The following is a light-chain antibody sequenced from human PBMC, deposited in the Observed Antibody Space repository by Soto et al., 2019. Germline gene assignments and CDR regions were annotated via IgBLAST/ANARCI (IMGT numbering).Light chain of an antibody. Sequence: QSALTQPASVSGSPGQSITISCTGTSSDVGRYNLVSWYQQHPGKAPKLMIYEGTKRPSGVSNRFSGSKSGNTASLTIAGLQAEEEADYYCCSYAGSSAVFGTGTKLTVL. CDR1: SSDVGRYNL. CDR3: CSYAGSSAV. CDR2: EGT. V-gene: IGLV2-23*03. J-gene: IGLJ1*01.